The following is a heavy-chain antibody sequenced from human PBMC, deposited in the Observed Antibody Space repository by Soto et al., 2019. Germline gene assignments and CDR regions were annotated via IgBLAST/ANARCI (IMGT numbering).Heavy chain of an antibody. J-gene: IGHJ6*02. CDR2: INPSGGST. CDR3: ARSGGERITIFGVVHHGMDV. CDR1: GYTFTSYY. D-gene: IGHD3-3*01. Sequence: SVKVSCKASGYTFTSYYMHWVRQAPGQGLEWMGIINPSGGSTSYAQKFQGRVTMTRDTSTSTVYMELSSLRSEDTAVYYCARSGGERITIFGVVHHGMDVWGQGTTVTVSS. V-gene: IGHV1-46*01.